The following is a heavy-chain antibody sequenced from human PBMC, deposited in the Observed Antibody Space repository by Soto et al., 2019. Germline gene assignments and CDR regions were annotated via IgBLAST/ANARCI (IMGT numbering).Heavy chain of an antibody. CDR3: ATTGPY. V-gene: IGHV3-33*01. J-gene: IGHJ4*02. CDR2: IWFDGSNK. CDR1: GFTFSSYG. Sequence: GGSLKLSCAASGFTFSSYGMHWVRQAPGKGLEWVAVIWFDGSNKFYADSVKGRFTISRDNSKNTVSLQMNSLRDEDSAAYYCATTGPYWGQGTLVTVSS.